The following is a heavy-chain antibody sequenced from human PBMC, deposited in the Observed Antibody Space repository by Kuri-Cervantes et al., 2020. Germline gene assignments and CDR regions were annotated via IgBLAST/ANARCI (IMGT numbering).Heavy chain of an antibody. V-gene: IGHV3-23*01. CDR1: GFTFSIYK. D-gene: IGHD6-6*01. Sequence: GESLKISCAASGFTFSIYKMSWVRQAPGKGLEWVSAISGSGGSTYYADSVKGRFTISRDNSKNTLYLQMNSLRAEDTAVYYCAKRKIAARPFDYWGQGTLVTVSS. CDR2: ISGSGGST. CDR3: AKRKIAARPFDY. J-gene: IGHJ4*02.